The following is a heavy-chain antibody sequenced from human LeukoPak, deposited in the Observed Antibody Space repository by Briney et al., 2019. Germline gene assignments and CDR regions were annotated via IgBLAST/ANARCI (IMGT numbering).Heavy chain of an antibody. CDR3: ARDSYCSSTSCYPYYYYGMDV. CDR1: GYTFTSYG. J-gene: IGHJ6*02. V-gene: IGHV1-18*01. D-gene: IGHD2-2*01. CDR2: ISAYNGNT. Sequence: ASVKVSCKASGYTFTSYGISWVRQAPGQGLEWVGWISAYNGNTNYAQKLQGRVTMTTDTSTSTAYMELRSLRSDDTAVYYCARDSYCSSTSCYPYYYYGMDVWGQGTTVTVSS.